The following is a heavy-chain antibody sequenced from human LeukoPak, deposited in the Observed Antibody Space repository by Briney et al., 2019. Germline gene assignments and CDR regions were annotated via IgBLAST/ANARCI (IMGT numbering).Heavy chain of an antibody. D-gene: IGHD6-13*01. CDR3: ARAQYSSSSENWFDP. J-gene: IGHJ5*02. Sequence: SETLSLTCTVSGGYSISSGPYYWGWIRQPAGKGLEWIGSIYDSGTTYFNPSLKSRVTISVDTSKNQFSLKLSSVTAADTAVYYCARAQYSSSSENWFDPWGQGTLVTVSS. CDR1: GGYSISSGPYY. V-gene: IGHV4-39*07. CDR2: IYDSGTT.